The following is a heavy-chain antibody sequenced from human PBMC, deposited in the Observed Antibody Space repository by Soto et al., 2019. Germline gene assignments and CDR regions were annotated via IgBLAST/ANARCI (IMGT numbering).Heavy chain of an antibody. CDR2: ISGSGGST. D-gene: IGHD3-3*01. CDR1: GFTFSSYA. Sequence: GESLKISCAASGFTFSSYAMSWVHQAPGKGLEWVSAISGSGGSTYYADSVKGRFTISRDNSKNTLYLQMNSLKTEDTAVYYCSRTHVLRFLEWLGGWFDPWGQGTLVTVSS. J-gene: IGHJ5*02. V-gene: IGHV3-23*01. CDR3: SRTHVLRFLEWLGGWFDP.